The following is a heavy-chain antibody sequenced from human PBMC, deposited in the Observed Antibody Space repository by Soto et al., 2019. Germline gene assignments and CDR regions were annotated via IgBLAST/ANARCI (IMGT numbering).Heavy chain of an antibody. J-gene: IGHJ4*02. V-gene: IGHV4-34*01. D-gene: IGHD3-10*01. CDR2: INHSGST. CDR3: ARSRVITMVRGVTLDY. Sequence: PSETLSLTCAVYGGSFSGYYWSCIRQPPGKGLEWIGEINHSGSTNYNPSLKSRVTISVDTSKNQFSLKLSSVTAADTAVYYCARSRVITMVRGVTLDYWGQGTLVTVSS. CDR1: GGSFSGYY.